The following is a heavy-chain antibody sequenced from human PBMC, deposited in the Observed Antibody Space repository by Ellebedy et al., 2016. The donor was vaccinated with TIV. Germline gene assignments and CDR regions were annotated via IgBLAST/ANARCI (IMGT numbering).Heavy chain of an antibody. Sequence: GESLKISCAASGFIFSSYAMSWVRHAPGKGLEWVSTISDSGGSTYYADSVKGRFTISRDNSKNTLYLQMNSLRAGDTAVYYCAKDVGPRVGATRYWGQGTLVTVSS. J-gene: IGHJ4*02. CDR3: AKDVGPRVGATRY. V-gene: IGHV3-23*01. CDR1: GFIFSSYA. CDR2: ISDSGGST. D-gene: IGHD1-26*01.